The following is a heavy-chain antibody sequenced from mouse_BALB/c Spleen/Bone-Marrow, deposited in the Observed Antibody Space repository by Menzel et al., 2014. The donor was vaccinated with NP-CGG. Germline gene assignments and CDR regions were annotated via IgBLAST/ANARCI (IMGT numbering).Heavy chain of an antibody. J-gene: IGHJ4*01. D-gene: IGHD1-2*01. V-gene: IGHV5-17*02. CDR2: ISGGSSTI. Sequence: EVKLVESGGGLVQPGGSRKLSCAASGFTFSSFGMHWVRQAPEKGLEWVAYISGGSSTIYYADTVKDRFTISRDNPKNTLFLQMTSLRSEDTAMYYCARGVYGYVKYAMDYWGQGTSVTVSS. CDR1: GFTFSSFG. CDR3: ARGVYGYVKYAMDY.